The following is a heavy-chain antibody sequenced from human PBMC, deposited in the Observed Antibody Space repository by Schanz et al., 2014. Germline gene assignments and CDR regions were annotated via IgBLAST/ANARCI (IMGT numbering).Heavy chain of an antibody. CDR1: GASISSGGYY. Sequence: QVQLQESGPGLVKPSQTLSLTCTVSGASISSGGYYWDWIRLLPGKGLEWIGYISYSGSTSFNPSLKVRLTMRVTTSKNLFPLKLSFVPAADTAVYYCARDVGGCSSSTSCYAFEIWGQGTMVTVSS. CDR2: ISYSGST. V-gene: IGHV4-31*03. CDR3: ARDVGGCSSSTSCYAFEI. J-gene: IGHJ3*02. D-gene: IGHD2-2*01.